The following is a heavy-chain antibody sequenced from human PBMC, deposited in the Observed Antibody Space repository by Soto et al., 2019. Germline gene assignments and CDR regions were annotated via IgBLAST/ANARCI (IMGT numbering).Heavy chain of an antibody. CDR1: GFSFSTYS. D-gene: IGHD2-21*02. J-gene: IGHJ6*02. V-gene: IGHV3-21*01. Sequence: LRLSCEASGFSFSTYSMHWVRQAPGKGLEWVSSIGRRSDIYYADSVKGRFTISRDNAKNSVSLQMNSLRDEDTAVYYCAREETAWPLAYGLDVWGQGTTVTVSS. CDR2: IGRRSDI. CDR3: AREETAWPLAYGLDV.